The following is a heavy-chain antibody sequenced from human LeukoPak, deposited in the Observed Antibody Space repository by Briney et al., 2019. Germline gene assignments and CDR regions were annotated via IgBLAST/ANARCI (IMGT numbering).Heavy chain of an antibody. CDR3: ARPPTVTTHGVDY. CDR1: GYSFTSYW. Sequence: GESLKISCKGSGYSFTSYWIGWVRQMPGEGLEWMGIIYPGDSDTRYSPSFQGQVTISADKSISTAYLQWSSLKASDTAIYYCARPPTVTTHGVDYWGQGTLVTVSS. D-gene: IGHD4-17*01. V-gene: IGHV5-51*01. CDR2: IYPGDSDT. J-gene: IGHJ4*02.